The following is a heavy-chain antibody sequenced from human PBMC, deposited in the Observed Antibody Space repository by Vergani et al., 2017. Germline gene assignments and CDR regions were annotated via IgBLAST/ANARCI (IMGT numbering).Heavy chain of an antibody. CDR2: IIPIFGTA. CDR3: ASNTYWSGNGEDH. Sequence: QVQLVQSGAEVKKPGSSVKVSCKASGGTFSSYAISWVRQAPGQGLEWMGRIIPIFGTANYAQRFQGRVTITADESTSTAYMDLTSLRLEDTAVYYCASNTYWSGNGEDHWGQGTLITVSS. D-gene: IGHD3-3*01. V-gene: IGHV1-69*13. CDR1: GGTFSSYA. J-gene: IGHJ4*02.